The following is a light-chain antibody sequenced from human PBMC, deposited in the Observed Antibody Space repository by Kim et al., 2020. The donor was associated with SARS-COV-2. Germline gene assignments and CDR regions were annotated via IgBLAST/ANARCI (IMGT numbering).Light chain of an antibody. CDR1: QGVSNY. V-gene: IGKV3-11*01. CDR3: QQRGS. J-gene: IGKJ5*01. Sequence: GTLSLSPADRAPLSCRASQGVSNYLAWYQQKPGQAPRLLIYEASKRAAGIPARFSGSGSGTDFTLTISRLEPGDSAVYFCQQRGSFGQGTRLEIK. CDR2: EAS.